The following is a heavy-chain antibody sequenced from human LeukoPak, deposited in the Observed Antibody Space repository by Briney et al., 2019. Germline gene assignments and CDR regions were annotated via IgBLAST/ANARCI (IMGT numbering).Heavy chain of an antibody. V-gene: IGHV4-4*07. CDR3: ARDWSNPKYGPYSYYYMDV. CDR1: GGSISSYY. D-gene: IGHD3-3*01. CDR2: IYTSGST. Sequence: SETLSLTCTVSGGSISSYYWSWIRQPAGKGLEWIGRIYTSGSTNYNPSLKSRVTMSVDTSKNQFSLKLSSVTAADTAVYYCARDWSNPKYGPYSYYYMDVWGKGTTVTVSS. J-gene: IGHJ6*03.